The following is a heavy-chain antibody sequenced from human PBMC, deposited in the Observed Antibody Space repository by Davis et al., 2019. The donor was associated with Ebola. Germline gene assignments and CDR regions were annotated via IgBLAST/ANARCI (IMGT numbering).Heavy chain of an antibody. CDR3: ARGRYGDGDY. J-gene: IGHJ4*02. Sequence: GESLKISCAASGFTVTSNYMNWVRQAPGKGLEWVSVIYSGGSTYYADSVKGRFTISRDNSKNTLYLQMNSLRVEDTAVYYCARGRYGDGDYWGQGTQVTVSS. V-gene: IGHV3-66*01. CDR1: GFTVTSNY. D-gene: IGHD4-17*01. CDR2: IYSGGST.